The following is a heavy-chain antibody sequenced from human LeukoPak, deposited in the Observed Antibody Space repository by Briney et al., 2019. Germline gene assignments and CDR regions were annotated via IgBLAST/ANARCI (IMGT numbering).Heavy chain of an antibody. Sequence: SETLSLTCTVSGGSISNYYWNWIRQPPGKGLEWIGYIYYSGTTNYNPSLKSRVSMSVDTSKNQFSLKLSSVTAADTAVYYCARGGGYGSGSYAYYWGQGTLVTVSS. CDR2: IYYSGTT. J-gene: IGHJ4*02. CDR3: ARGGGYGSGSYAYY. D-gene: IGHD3-10*01. V-gene: IGHV4-59*12. CDR1: GGSISNYY.